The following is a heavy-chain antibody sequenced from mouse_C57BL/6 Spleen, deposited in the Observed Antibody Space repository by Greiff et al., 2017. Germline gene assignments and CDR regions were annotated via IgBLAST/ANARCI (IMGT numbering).Heavy chain of an antibody. Sequence: EVKLMESGGGLVQPGGSMKLSCVASGFTFSNYWMNWVRQSPEKGLEWVAQIRLKSDNYATHYAESVKGRFTISRDDSKSSVYLQMNNLRAEDTGIYYCTGELTFDYWGQGTTLTVSS. D-gene: IGHD1-3*01. J-gene: IGHJ2*01. CDR3: TGELTFDY. CDR2: IRLKSDNYAT. CDR1: GFTFSNYW. V-gene: IGHV6-3*01.